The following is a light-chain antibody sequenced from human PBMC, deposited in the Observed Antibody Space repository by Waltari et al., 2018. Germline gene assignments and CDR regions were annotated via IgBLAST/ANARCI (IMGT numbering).Light chain of an antibody. CDR2: DVN. V-gene: IGLV2-14*03. CDR3: SSYTADTTRV. CDR1: SRAVGRSKY. J-gene: IGLJ3*02. Sequence: QSPLTQPASVSGSPGQSITISCSGTSRAVGRSKYVSWFQQLPGKAPKLMIYDVNNRPSGVSTRFSGSKSGNTASLTISGLQAEDEADYYCSSYTADTTRVFGGGTKLTVL.